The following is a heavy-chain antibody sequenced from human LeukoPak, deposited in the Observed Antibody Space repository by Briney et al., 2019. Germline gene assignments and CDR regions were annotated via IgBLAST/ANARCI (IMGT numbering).Heavy chain of an antibody. CDR2: IIPILRST. CDR1: GGTFSSYG. J-gene: IGHJ4*02. CDR3: ARSQRAGYNVYYFDS. V-gene: IGHV1-69*05. D-gene: IGHD5-24*01. Sequence: GASVKVSCKPSGGTFSSYGVSWVRQAPGQGLEWMGGIIPILRSTNYAQRFRGRVTITTDESTSTVYMELSSLRSEDTAVYYCARSQRAGYNVYYFDSWGQGTLVTVSS.